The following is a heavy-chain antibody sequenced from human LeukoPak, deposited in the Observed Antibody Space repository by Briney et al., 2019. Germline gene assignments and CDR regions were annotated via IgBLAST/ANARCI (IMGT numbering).Heavy chain of an antibody. Sequence: GASLNLSCKASGYTFTSYAMNWVRQAPGQGLEWMGWINTNTGNPTYAQAFTGRFVFSLATSVRTAYLKISSLKAEDTAVYYCARDWVDILTGYYNFDYWGQGTLVTVSS. CDR3: ARDWVDILTGYYNFDY. V-gene: IGHV7-4-1*02. CDR1: GYTFTSYA. J-gene: IGHJ4*02. D-gene: IGHD3-9*01. CDR2: INTNTGNP.